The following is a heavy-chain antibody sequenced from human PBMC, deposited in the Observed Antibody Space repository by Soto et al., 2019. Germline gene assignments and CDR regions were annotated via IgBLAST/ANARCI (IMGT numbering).Heavy chain of an antibody. CDR3: ARGRTTVSRYDAFDL. V-gene: IGHV1-18*01. CDR1: GYTFTSYG. CDR2: ISAYNGNT. J-gene: IGHJ3*01. D-gene: IGHD4-17*01. Sequence: QVQLVQSGAEVKKPGASVKVSCKASGYTFTSYGISWVRQAPGQGLEWMGWISAYNGNTNYAQNLQGRVPMTRDTSTSTVYMELRSLISDDAAVYYCARGRTTVSRYDAFDLWGQGTMVTVSS.